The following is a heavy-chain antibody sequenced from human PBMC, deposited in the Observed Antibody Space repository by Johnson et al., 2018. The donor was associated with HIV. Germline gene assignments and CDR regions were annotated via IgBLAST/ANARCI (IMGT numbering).Heavy chain of an antibody. CDR3: AKCIWASSLIDVLDM. CDR2: IWYDGSNK. V-gene: IGHV3-33*06. CDR1: GFTFSSYW. Sequence: VQLVESGGGLVQPGGSLRLSCAASGFTFSSYWMSWVRQAPGKGLEWVAVIWYDGSNKYYADSVKGRFTISRDNSKNTLYLQRNSLRAEDTAMYYCAKCIWASSLIDVLDMWGQGTMVTVSS. D-gene: IGHD2-15*01. J-gene: IGHJ3*02.